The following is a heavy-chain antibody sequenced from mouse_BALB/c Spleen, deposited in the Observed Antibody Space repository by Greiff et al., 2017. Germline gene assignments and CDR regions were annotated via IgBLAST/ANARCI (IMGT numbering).Heavy chain of an antibody. J-gene: IGHJ4*01. D-gene: IGHD2-12*01. CDR2: ISYSGST. CDR1: GYSITSDYA. CDR3: AREGGYSAMDY. V-gene: IGHV3-2*02. Sequence: DVKLQESGPGLVKPSQSLSLTCTVTGYSITSDYAWNWIRQFPGNKLEWMGYISYSGSTSYNPSLKSRISITRDTSKNQFFLQLNSVTTEDTATYYCAREGGYSAMDYWGQGTSVTVSS.